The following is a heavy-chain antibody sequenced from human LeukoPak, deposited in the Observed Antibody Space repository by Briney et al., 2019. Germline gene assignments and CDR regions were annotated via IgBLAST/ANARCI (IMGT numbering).Heavy chain of an antibody. CDR1: GGTFSSYA. J-gene: IGHJ4*02. V-gene: IGHV1-69*05. Sequence: SVKVSCKASGGTFSSYAISWVRQAPGQGLEWMGGIIPIFGTANYAQKFQGRVTITTDESTSTAYMELSSLRSEDTAVYYCAKGGGIAAAGTDVYYFDYWGQGTLVTVSS. D-gene: IGHD6-13*01. CDR2: IIPIFGTA. CDR3: AKGGGIAAAGTDVYYFDY.